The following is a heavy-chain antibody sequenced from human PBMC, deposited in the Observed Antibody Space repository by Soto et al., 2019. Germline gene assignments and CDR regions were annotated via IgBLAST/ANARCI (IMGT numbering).Heavy chain of an antibody. CDR3: ATHPIAAAGLEWFDP. D-gene: IGHD6-13*01. V-gene: IGHV1-18*01. Sequence: GASVKVSCKASGYTFTSYGISWVRQAPGQGLEWMGWISAYNGNTNYAQKLQGRVTMTTDTSTSTAYMELRSLRSDDTAVYYCATHPIAAAGLEWFDPWGQGTLVPVSS. J-gene: IGHJ5*02. CDR2: ISAYNGNT. CDR1: GYTFTSYG.